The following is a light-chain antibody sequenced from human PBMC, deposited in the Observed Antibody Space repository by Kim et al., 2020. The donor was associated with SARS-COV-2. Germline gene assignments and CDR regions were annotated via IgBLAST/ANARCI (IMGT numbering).Light chain of an antibody. V-gene: IGKV3-15*01. CDR3: QQYNQWPPLT. Sequence: SPGERVTPSCRASQAIARNLAWYQQKPGQAPRLLIYGASTRATGIPARFSGSGSGAEFSLSISSLQSEDFAVYYCQQYNQWPPLTFGGGTKVDIK. CDR2: GAS. CDR1: QAIARN. J-gene: IGKJ4*01.